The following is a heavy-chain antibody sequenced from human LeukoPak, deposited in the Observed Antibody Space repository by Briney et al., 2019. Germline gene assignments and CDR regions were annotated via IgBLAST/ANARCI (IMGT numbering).Heavy chain of an antibody. Sequence: GGSLRPSCAASGFTFSSYSMNWVRQAPGKGLEWVSSISSSSSYIYYADSVKGRFTISRDNAKNSLYLQMNSLRAEDTAVYYCARDTCPTGIVVVPAAMDFDYWGQGTLVTVSS. CDR1: GFTFSSYS. CDR3: ARDTCPTGIVVVPAAMDFDY. CDR2: ISSSSSYI. V-gene: IGHV3-21*01. D-gene: IGHD2-2*01. J-gene: IGHJ4*02.